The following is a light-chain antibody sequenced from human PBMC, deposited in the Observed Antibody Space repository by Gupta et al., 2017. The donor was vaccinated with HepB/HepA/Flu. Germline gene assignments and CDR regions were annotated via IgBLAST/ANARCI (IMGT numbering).Light chain of an antibody. CDR3: QHQNSSPMT. CDR2: AAS. CDR1: QGIRND. V-gene: IGKV1-17*01. Sequence: DIQMTQSPSSLSASVGDRVTITCRASQGIRNDLGWYQQRPGEVPKRLIYAASTLQSGVPSRFSGSGFGTEFTLTITSLQPEDFATYYCQHQNSSPMTFGQGTKVEIK. J-gene: IGKJ1*01.